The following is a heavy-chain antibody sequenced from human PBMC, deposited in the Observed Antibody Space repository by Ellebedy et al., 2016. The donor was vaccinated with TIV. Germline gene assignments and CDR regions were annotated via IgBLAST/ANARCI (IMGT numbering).Heavy chain of an antibody. Sequence: SETLSLTXTVSGASFSDYYWNWIRQPAGKGLEWIGRIYSTGNTNYNPSLKSRVTMSADTSKNQISLNLSSVTAADTAVYYCARMWWQVPRSIDYWGQGTLVTVSS. CDR3: ARMWWQVPRSIDY. V-gene: IGHV4-4*07. CDR2: IYSTGNT. J-gene: IGHJ4*02. D-gene: IGHD2-21*01. CDR1: GASFSDYY.